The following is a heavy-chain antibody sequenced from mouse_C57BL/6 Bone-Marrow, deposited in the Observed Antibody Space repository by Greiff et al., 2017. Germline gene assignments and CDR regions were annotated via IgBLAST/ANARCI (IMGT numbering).Heavy chain of an antibody. CDR2: IYPGSGNT. CDR1: GYTFTDSY. Sequence: QVQLQQSGAELVRPGASVKLSCKASGYTFTDSYINWLKQRPGQGLEWIARIYPGSGNTYSNEKFKGKATLTAEKSSSTAYMQLSSLTSEDSAVYFCARTGNDYWGQGTTLTVSS. V-gene: IGHV1-76*01. J-gene: IGHJ2*01. CDR3: ARTGNDY. D-gene: IGHD4-1*01.